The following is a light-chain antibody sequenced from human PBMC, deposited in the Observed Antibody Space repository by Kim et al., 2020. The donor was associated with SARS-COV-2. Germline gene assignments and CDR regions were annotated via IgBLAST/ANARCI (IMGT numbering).Light chain of an antibody. CDR2: KAS. CDR3: QQYFNYMYT. CDR1: QSISNW. J-gene: IGKJ2*01. V-gene: IGKV1-5*03. Sequence: DIQMTQSPSTLSASVGDRVTITCRASQSISNWLAWYQHRPGKAPKLLIYKASTLESGVSSRFSGSGSGTEFTLTISGLQPDDFATYFCQQYFNYMYTFGQGTKLEI.